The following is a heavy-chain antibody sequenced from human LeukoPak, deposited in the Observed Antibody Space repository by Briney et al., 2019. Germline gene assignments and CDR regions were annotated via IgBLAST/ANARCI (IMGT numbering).Heavy chain of an antibody. CDR2: IKQDGSEK. Sequence: GSLRLSCAASGFTFSSYWMSWVRQAPGKGLEWVANIKQDGSEKYYVDSVKGRFTISRDNAKNSLYLQMNSLRAEDTAVYYCAKDFRYSSSWLDYYYYYMDVWGKGTTVTVSS. D-gene: IGHD6-13*01. J-gene: IGHJ6*03. CDR3: AKDFRYSSSWLDYYYYYMDV. V-gene: IGHV3-7*01. CDR1: GFTFSSYW.